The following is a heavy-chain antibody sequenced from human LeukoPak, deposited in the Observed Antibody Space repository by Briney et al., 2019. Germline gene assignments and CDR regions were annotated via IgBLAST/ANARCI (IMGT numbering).Heavy chain of an antibody. V-gene: IGHV3-33*01. CDR1: GFTFSSYG. CDR2: IWYDGRNK. CDR3: ARDGGSSGYHDALDI. J-gene: IGHJ3*02. Sequence: GGSLILSCAASGFTFSSYGMHWVRQAPGRGLEWVALIWYDGRNKYYADSVKGRFTISRDNSKNTLSLQLNSLRDEDTAVYYCARDGGSSGYHDALDIWGQGTMVTVSA. D-gene: IGHD3-22*01.